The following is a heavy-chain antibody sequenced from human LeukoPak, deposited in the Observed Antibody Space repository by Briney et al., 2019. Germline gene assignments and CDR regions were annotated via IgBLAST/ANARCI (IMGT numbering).Heavy chain of an antibody. V-gene: IGHV1-69*05. CDR3: ARDLGRGPPRGYYYYYMDV. CDR2: IIPIFGTA. Sequence: SVKVSCKASGGTFSSYAISWVRQAPGQGLEWMGGIIPIFGTANYAQKFQGRVTITTDESTSTAYMELSSLRSEDTAVYYCARDLGRGPPRGYYYYYMDVWGKGTTVTVSS. CDR1: GGTFSSYA. J-gene: IGHJ6*03. D-gene: IGHD7-27*01.